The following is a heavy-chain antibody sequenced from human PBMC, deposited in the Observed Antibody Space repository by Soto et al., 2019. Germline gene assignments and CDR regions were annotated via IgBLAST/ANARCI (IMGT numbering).Heavy chain of an antibody. J-gene: IGHJ4*02. CDR2: IYYSGST. D-gene: IGHD2-15*01. Sequence: SETLSLTCTVSGGSISSYYWSCIRQPPWKGLEWIGYIYYSGSTNYNPSLKSRVTISVDTSKNQFSLKLSSVTAADTAVYYCASEGVVAPRDFEYWAQGTRVTVSS. V-gene: IGHV4-59*01. CDR1: GGSISSYY. CDR3: ASEGVVAPRDFEY.